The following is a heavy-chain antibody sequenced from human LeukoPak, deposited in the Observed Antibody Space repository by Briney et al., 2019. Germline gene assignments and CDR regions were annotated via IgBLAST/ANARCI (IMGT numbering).Heavy chain of an antibody. Sequence: SETLSLTCTVSGGSISSSSYYWGWIRQPPGKGLEWIGSIYYSGSTYYNPSLKSRVTISVDMSKNQFSLKLSSVTAADTAVYYCARSRLRFLEWSFDPWGQGTLVTVSS. CDR1: GGSISSSSYY. CDR2: IYYSGST. D-gene: IGHD3-3*01. J-gene: IGHJ5*02. V-gene: IGHV4-39*01. CDR3: ARSRLRFLEWSFDP.